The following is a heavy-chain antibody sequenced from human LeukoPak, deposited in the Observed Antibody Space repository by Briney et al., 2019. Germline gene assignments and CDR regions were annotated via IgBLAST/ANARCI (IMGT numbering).Heavy chain of an antibody. D-gene: IGHD4-17*01. V-gene: IGHV3-15*01. CDR1: GFTFSNAW. CDR3: TTGRAVTAYYYYGMDV. J-gene: IGHJ6*02. Sequence: GGSLRLSCAASGFTFSNAWMSWVRQAPGKGLEWVGRIKSKTDGGTTDYAAPVKGRFTISRDDSKNTLYLQMNSLKTEDTAVYYCTTGRAVTAYYYYGMDVWGQGTTVTVSS. CDR2: IKSKTDGGTT.